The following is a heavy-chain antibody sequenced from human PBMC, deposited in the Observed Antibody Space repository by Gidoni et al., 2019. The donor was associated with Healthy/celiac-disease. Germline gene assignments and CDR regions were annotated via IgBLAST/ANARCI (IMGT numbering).Heavy chain of an antibody. CDR3: AREQGWELLEGGPDAFDI. V-gene: IGHV3-33*01. CDR2: IWYYGSNE. J-gene: IGHJ3*02. CDR1: GFTFSSDG. D-gene: IGHD1-26*01. Sequence: QVQLVESGGGVVQPGRYLRLSCAASGFTFSSDGMHWVRQAPGKGLEWVAVIWYYGSNEYYADSVKCRFTISRDNSKNTLYLQMNSLRAEGTAVYYCAREQGWELLEGGPDAFDIWGQGTMVTVSS.